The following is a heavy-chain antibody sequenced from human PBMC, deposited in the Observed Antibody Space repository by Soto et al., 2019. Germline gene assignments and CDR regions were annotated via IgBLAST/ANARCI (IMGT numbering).Heavy chain of an antibody. CDR1: GYSFTRNG. D-gene: IGHD1-26*01. J-gene: IGHJ6*02. CDR2: ISAKTGDT. V-gene: IGHV1-18*01. Sequence: QVHLVQSGAELKKPGASVRVSCKASGYSFTRNGISWVRQAPGQGLVWMGWISAKTGDTNYAQKFQGRVIMTTDTYTSTAYIELRSLRSDDTAVYYWVRDRDSDTCTARDVWGQGTTVTVSS. CDR3: VRDRDSDTCTARDV.